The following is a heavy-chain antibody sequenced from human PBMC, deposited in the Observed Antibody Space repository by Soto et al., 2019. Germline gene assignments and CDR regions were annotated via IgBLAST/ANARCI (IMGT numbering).Heavy chain of an antibody. V-gene: IGHV1-69*01. CDR2: IIPVFQTA. J-gene: IGHJ4*02. CDR1: GGLFSSYP. Sequence: QEQLVQSGAEVKKPGSSVKVSCKASGGLFSSYPISWVRQVPGQGLEWMGGIIPVFQTAYYTQRFQGRVTITADESTNTASMELGRVRSEDTAIYYCARGGSGYTWFNEFWGQGTLVTVSS. D-gene: IGHD3-22*01. CDR3: ARGGSGYTWFNEF.